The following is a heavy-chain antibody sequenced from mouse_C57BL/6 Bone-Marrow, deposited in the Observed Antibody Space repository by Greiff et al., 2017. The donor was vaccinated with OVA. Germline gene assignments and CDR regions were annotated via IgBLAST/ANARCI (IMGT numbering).Heavy chain of an antibody. Sequence: VKLMESGPGLVQPSQSLSITCTVSGFSLTSYGVHWVRQPPGKGLEWLGVIWSGGSTDYNAAFISRLSISKDNSKSQVFFKMNSLQADDTAIYYCAKFYDYDGYWYFDVWGTGTTVTVSS. V-gene: IGHV2-4*01. D-gene: IGHD2-4*01. CDR1: GFSLTSYG. J-gene: IGHJ1*03. CDR3: AKFYDYDGYWYFDV. CDR2: IWSGGST.